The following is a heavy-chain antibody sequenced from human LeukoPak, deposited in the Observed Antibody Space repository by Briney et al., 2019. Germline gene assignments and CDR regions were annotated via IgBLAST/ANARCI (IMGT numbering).Heavy chain of an antibody. V-gene: IGHV4-31*03. CDR2: IYYSGST. J-gene: IGHJ5*02. D-gene: IGHD6-13*01. CDR3: ARGEIAAAGT. CDR1: GGSISSGGYS. Sequence: PSQTLSLTCTVSGGSISSGGYSWSWIRQHPGKGLEWIGYIYYSGSTYYNPSLKSRVTISVDTSKNQFSLKLSSVTAADTAVYYCARGEIAAAGTWGQGTPVTVSS.